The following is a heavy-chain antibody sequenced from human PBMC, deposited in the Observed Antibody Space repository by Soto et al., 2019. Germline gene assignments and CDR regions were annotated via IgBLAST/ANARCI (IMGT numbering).Heavy chain of an antibody. CDR2: IYPGDSDT. D-gene: IGHD6-13*01. J-gene: IGHJ3*02. CDR1: GYIFTTYW. Sequence: PGESLKISCKGSGYIFTTYWIGWVRQMPGKGLEWMGIIYPGDSDTRYSPSFQGQVNISADKSISTAYLQWSSLKASDTAMYYCARHLSVSRVAASLIWGQGTMVTVSS. V-gene: IGHV5-51*01. CDR3: ARHLSVSRVAASLI.